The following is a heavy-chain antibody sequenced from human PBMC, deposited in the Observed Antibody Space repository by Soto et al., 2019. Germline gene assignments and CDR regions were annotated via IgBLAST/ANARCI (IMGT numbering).Heavy chain of an antibody. Sequence: PETLSLTCTVSGGSISSYYWSWIRQPPGKGLEWIGYIYYSGSTNYNPSLKSRVTISVDTSKNQFSLKLGSVTAADTAVYYCARDRPLHTSYHSYGMDVWGQKITVTVSS. CDR3: ARDRPLHTSYHSYGMDV. V-gene: IGHV4-59*12. CDR2: IYYSGST. CDR1: GGSISSYY. D-gene: IGHD4-4*01. J-gene: IGHJ6*01.